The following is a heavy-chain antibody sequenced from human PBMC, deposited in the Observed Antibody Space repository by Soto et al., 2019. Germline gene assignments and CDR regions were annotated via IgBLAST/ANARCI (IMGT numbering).Heavy chain of an antibody. CDR3: VKHDSSGRDY. CDR2: ISSNGGST. J-gene: IGHJ4*02. D-gene: IGHD3-22*01. CDR1: GFSFSSYA. Sequence: PGGSLRLSCSASGFSFSSYAVHWVRQAPGKGLEYVSAISSNGGSTYYADSVKGRFTISRDNSKNTLYLQMSSLRAEDTAVYYCVKHDSSGRDYWGQGTLVTVSS. V-gene: IGHV3-64D*06.